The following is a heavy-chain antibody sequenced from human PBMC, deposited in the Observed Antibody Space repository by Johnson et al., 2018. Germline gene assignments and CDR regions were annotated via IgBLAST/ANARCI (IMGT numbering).Heavy chain of an antibody. D-gene: IGHD3/OR15-3a*01. CDR2: ISSEGSNK. V-gene: IGHV3-30*03. CDR1: GFTFTSYG. J-gene: IGHJ6*02. Sequence: QVQLVQSGGGVVQPGRSLSLSCAASGFTFTSYGFHLVRQAPAKGLEWVAVISSEGSNKYYADSVKGRFTISRDNSKKPLYLQMNSLRAEDTAVYYCARAAWTQTQYAMDVWGQGTTVTVSS. CDR3: ARAAWTQTQYAMDV.